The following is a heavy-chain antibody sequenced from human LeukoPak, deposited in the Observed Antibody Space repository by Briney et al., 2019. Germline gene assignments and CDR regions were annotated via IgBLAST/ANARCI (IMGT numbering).Heavy chain of an antibody. D-gene: IGHD3-22*01. V-gene: IGHV3-23*01. CDR3: AKDSHYYDSSGYYYYYFDY. Sequence: SGGSLRLSCAAPGCTFSSYAKSWVRQAPGKGLEWVSAISGSGGSTYYADSVKGRLTLSRDNSKNTLYLQMNSLRAEDTAVYYCAKDSHYYDSSGYYYYYFDYWGQGTLVTVSS. CDR2: ISGSGGST. CDR1: GCTFSSYA. J-gene: IGHJ4*02.